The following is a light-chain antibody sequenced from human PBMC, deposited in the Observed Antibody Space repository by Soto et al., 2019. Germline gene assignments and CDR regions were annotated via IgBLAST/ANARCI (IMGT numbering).Light chain of an antibody. CDR3: QQYNSYST. CDR1: QSISTW. V-gene: IGKV1-5*01. J-gene: IGKJ1*01. CDR2: DAS. Sequence: DIQMTQSPSTLSASVGDRVTITCRASQSISTWLAWYQQKPGKAPKLLIYDASSLESGVPSRFSGSGSGTEFTLTIRSLKPEDFASYYCQQYNSYSTFGQGTKLDIK.